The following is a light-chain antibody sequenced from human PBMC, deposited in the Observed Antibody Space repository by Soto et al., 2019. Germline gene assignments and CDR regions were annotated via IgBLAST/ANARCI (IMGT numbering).Light chain of an antibody. J-gene: IGLJ1*01. Sequence: QSALTQPASVSGSPGQSITISRTGTSSDVGGYNYVSWYQQHPGKAPKLMIYEVSNRPSGVSNRFSGSKSGNTASLTISGLQAEDEADYYCSSYTSSSPYYVFGTGTKLTVL. CDR2: EVS. CDR1: SSDVGGYNY. V-gene: IGLV2-14*01. CDR3: SSYTSSSPYYV.